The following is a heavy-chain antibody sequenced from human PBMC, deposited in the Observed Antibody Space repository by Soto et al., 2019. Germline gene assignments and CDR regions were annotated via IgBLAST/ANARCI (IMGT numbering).Heavy chain of an antibody. Sequence: ASVKVSCKVSGYTLTELSMHWVRQAPGKGLEWMGGFDPEDGETIYAQKFQGRVTMTEDTSTDTAYMELSSLRSEDTAVYYCATDLSMVRGVAVLDYWGQGTLVTVSS. J-gene: IGHJ4*02. CDR3: ATDLSMVRGVAVLDY. CDR1: GYTLTELS. D-gene: IGHD3-10*01. CDR2: FDPEDGET. V-gene: IGHV1-24*01.